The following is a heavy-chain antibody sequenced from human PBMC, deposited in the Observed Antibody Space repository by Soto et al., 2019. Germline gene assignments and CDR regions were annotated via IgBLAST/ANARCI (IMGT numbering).Heavy chain of an antibody. V-gene: IGHV3-74*01. J-gene: IGHJ4*02. CDR2: MSPGGSAT. CDR3: TRSVHPSHGAWGLFTYCIDY. D-gene: IGHD2-8*01. CDR1: GFTFSNYW. Sequence: EVQVVESGGGLVQPGGSLRLSCAASGFTFSNYWMHWVRQVPGKGLVWVSRMSPGGSATAYADSVKGRLTISRDNVKNTLYLQMNNLRAEDTALYYCTRSVHPSHGAWGLFTYCIDYSVQGTLVTVSS.